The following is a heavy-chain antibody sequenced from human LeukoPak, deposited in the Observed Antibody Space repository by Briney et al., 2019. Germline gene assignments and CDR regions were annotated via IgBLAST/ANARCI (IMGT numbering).Heavy chain of an antibody. J-gene: IGHJ4*02. CDR1: EFTFSSYS. CDR2: ISSSSSTI. Sequence: SGGSLRLSCAASEFTFSSYSMNWVRQAPGKGLEWVSYISSSSSTIYYADSVKGRFTISRDNAKNSLYLQMNSLRAEDTAVYYCARDRGGAIFGVVITPEIDYWGQGTLVTVSS. CDR3: ARDRGGAIFGVVITPEIDY. V-gene: IGHV3-48*01. D-gene: IGHD3-3*01.